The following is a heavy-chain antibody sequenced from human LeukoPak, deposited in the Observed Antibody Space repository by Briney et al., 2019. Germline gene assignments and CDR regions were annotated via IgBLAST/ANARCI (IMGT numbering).Heavy chain of an antibody. CDR2: IYHSGST. CDR3: ARLRYFDWSLDY. CDR1: GGSISSGGYY. J-gene: IGHJ4*02. V-gene: IGHV4-30-2*01. D-gene: IGHD3-9*01. Sequence: PSETLSLTCTVSGGSISSGGYYWSWIRQPPGKGLEWIGYIYHSGSTYYNPSLKSRVTISVDRSKNQFSLKLSSVTAADTAVYYCARLRYFDWSLDYWGQGTLVTVSS.